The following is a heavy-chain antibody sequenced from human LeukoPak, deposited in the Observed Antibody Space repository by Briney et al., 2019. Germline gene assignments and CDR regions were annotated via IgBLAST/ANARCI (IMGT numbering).Heavy chain of an antibody. Sequence: GGSLRLSCAASGFTFSRFWMIWIRQAPGKGLEWVSYIRSSGSTIYYADSVKGRFTISRDNAKNSLYLQMNSLRAEDTAVYYCARDTLLDIWGQGTMVTVSS. V-gene: IGHV3-48*03. CDR3: ARDTLLDI. CDR1: GFTFSRFW. CDR2: IRSSGSTI. D-gene: IGHD2-21*01. J-gene: IGHJ3*02.